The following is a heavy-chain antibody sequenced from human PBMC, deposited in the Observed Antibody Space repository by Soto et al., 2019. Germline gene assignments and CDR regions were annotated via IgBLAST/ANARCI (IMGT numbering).Heavy chain of an antibody. V-gene: IGHV6-1*01. CDR1: GDSVSSNSAA. D-gene: IGHD2-2*01. Sequence: SQTLSLTCAISGDSVSSNSAAWNWIRQSPSRGLEWLGRTYYRSKWYNDYAVSVKSRITINPGTSKNQFSLQLNSVTPEDTAVYYCARGKLNCSSTSCYFYYYYGMDVWGQGTTVTVSS. J-gene: IGHJ6*02. CDR2: TYYRSKWYN. CDR3: ARGKLNCSSTSCYFYYYYGMDV.